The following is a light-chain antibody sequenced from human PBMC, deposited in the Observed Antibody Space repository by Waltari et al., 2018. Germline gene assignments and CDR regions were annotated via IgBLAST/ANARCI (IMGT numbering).Light chain of an antibody. Sequence: SVLTQPPSASGTPGQMVTISCSGSSSNNGSNTVNWYQQLPGTAPKLLIYSNNQRPSGVPARFSGSKSGTSASLAISGLQSEDEADYYCAAWDDSLNGFYVFGTGTKVTVL. CDR2: SNN. V-gene: IGLV1-44*01. CDR3: AAWDDSLNGFYV. CDR1: SSNNGSNT. J-gene: IGLJ1*01.